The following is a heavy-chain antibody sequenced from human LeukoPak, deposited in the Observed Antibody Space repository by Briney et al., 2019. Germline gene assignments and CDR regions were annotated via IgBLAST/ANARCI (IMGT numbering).Heavy chain of an antibody. CDR3: ARDLRLWSGHSRGSFDY. D-gene: IGHD3-3*01. V-gene: IGHV3-21*01. J-gene: IGHJ4*02. CDR1: GFTFSSYS. Sequence: PGGSLRLSCAASGFTFSSYSMNWVRQAPGKGLEWVSSISSSSSYIYYADSVKGRSTISRDNAKNSLYLQMNSLRAEDTAVYYCARDLRLWSGHSRGSFDYWGQGTLVTVSS. CDR2: ISSSSSYI.